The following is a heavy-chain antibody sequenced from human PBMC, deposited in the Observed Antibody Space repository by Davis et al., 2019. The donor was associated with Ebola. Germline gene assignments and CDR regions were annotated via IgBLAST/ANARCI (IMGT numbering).Heavy chain of an antibody. J-gene: IGHJ3*02. V-gene: IGHV3-7*01. D-gene: IGHD1-26*01. Sequence: PGGSLRLSCAASGFTFSSYWMSWVRQAPGKGLEWVANIKQDGSEKYYVDSVKGRFTISRDNAKNSLYLQMNSLRAEDTAVYYCARGRQSGMWDDAFDIWGQGTMVTVSS. CDR3: ARGRQSGMWDDAFDI. CDR2: IKQDGSEK. CDR1: GFTFSSYW.